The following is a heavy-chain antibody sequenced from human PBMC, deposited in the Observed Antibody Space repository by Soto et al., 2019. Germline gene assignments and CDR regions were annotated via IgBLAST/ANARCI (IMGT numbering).Heavy chain of an antibody. Sequence: ASVKVSCKASGYTFTSYYMHWVRQAPGQGLEWMGIINPSGGSTSYAQKFQGRVTMTRDTSTSTVYMELSSLRSEDTAVYYCARDERVFGLHYCDSSGYYQFDYWGQGTLVTVSS. CDR1: GYTFTSYY. CDR3: ARDERVFGLHYCDSSGYYQFDY. CDR2: INPSGGST. J-gene: IGHJ4*02. V-gene: IGHV1-46*01. D-gene: IGHD3-22*01.